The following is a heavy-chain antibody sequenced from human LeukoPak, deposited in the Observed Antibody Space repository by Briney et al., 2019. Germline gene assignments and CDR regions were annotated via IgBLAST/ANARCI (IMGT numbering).Heavy chain of an antibody. Sequence: GGSLRLSCAASGCTVITSDNTWGRQAPGKGLEWVSVLYSDGNTKYADSVQGRFTISRDNSKYTLYLEMNSVNPADTAVYYCTRYVKPLAANPLAYWGQGTLVTVSS. J-gene: IGHJ4*02. CDR1: GCTVITSD. CDR3: TRYVKPLAANPLAY. CDR2: LYSDGNT. D-gene: IGHD2-15*01. V-gene: IGHV3-53*01.